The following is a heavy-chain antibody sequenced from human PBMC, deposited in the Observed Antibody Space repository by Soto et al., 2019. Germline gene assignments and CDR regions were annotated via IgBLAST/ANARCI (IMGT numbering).Heavy chain of an antibody. D-gene: IGHD2-21*02. J-gene: IGHJ5*02. V-gene: IGHV3-74*01. Sequence: PGGSLRLSCAASGFNFSSHWMHWVRQRPAEGLVWVSRITSDGKSKAYAESVKGRFAISRDNAKNTLYLQMNGLTAEDTAVYYCARESGDWPLNWFDPWGQGTLVTVS. CDR3: ARESGDWPLNWFDP. CDR2: ITSDGKSK. CDR1: GFNFSSHW.